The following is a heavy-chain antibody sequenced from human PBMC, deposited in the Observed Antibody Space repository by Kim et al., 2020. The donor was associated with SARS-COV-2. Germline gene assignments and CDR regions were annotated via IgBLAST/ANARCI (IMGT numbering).Heavy chain of an antibody. D-gene: IGHD6-13*01. Sequence: GGSLRLSCAASGFTFDKYAMHWVRQAPGKGLXWVAFTSFGGSDQFFADSVKGRCTVSRDNSQNTVHVEINNLRPEDTAIYYCARGYSSSSDFDYWGQGT. CDR2: TSFGGSDQ. CDR3: ARGYSSSSDFDY. CDR1: GFTFDKYA. V-gene: IGHV3-30-3*01. J-gene: IGHJ4*02.